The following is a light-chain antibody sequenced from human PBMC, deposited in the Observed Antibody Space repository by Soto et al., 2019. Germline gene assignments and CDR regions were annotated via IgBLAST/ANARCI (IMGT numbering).Light chain of an antibody. Sequence: SQTTLPVSPVAGVPLSCRTSQGIGDTLAWYQHKPGQTPRLLIYGASTRATGIPARFSGSGSGTEFTLTISSLQYEDFAVYYCQQYNNRSSCTFGQGTRVEIK. CDR2: GAS. J-gene: IGKJ5*01. V-gene: IGKV3-15*01. CDR1: QGIGDT. CDR3: QQYNNRSSCT.